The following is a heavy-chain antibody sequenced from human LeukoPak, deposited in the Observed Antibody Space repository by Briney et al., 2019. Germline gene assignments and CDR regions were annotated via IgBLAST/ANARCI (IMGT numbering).Heavy chain of an antibody. J-gene: IGHJ5*02. Sequence: SVKVSCKASGGTFSSYAISWVRQAPGQGLEWMGGIIPIFGTANYAQKFQGRVTITADESTSTAYMELSSLRSEDTAVYYCASNIVVVGNWFDPWGQGTLVTVSS. V-gene: IGHV1-69*13. CDR3: ASNIVVVGNWFDP. D-gene: IGHD2-2*01. CDR2: IIPIFGTA. CDR1: GGTFSSYA.